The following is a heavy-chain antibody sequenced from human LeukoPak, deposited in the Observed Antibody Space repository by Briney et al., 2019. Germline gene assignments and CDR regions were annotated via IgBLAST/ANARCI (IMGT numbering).Heavy chain of an antibody. J-gene: IGHJ4*02. CDR3: ASVLRFPGGVY. Sequence: GGSLRLSCAASGFTFSSYEMNWVRQAPGKGLEWVSYISSSGSTIYYADSVKGRFTISRDNAKNSLYLQMNSLRAEDTAVYYCASVLRFPGGVYWGQGTLVTVSS. CDR1: GFTFSSYE. D-gene: IGHD3-3*01. CDR2: ISSSGSTI. V-gene: IGHV3-48*03.